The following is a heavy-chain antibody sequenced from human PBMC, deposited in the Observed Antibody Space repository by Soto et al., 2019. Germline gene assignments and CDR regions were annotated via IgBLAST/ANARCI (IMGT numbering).Heavy chain of an antibody. CDR2: INHSGST. Sequence: SETLSLTCAVYGGSFSGYYWSWIRQPPGKGLEWIGEINHSGSTNYNPSLTSRVTIAVDTSKNQFSLKLSSVTAADTAVYYCARSRSSSSVGWGAFDIWGQGTMVTVSS. CDR1: GGSFSGYY. D-gene: IGHD6-6*01. V-gene: IGHV4-34*01. J-gene: IGHJ3*02. CDR3: ARSRSSSSVGWGAFDI.